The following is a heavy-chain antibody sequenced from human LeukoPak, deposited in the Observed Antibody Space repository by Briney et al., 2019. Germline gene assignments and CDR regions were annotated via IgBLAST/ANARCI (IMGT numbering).Heavy chain of an antibody. CDR3: ARGRYYYGSGSRYFDY. J-gene: IGHJ4*02. D-gene: IGHD3-10*01. V-gene: IGHV4-31*03. CDR1: GGSISSGGYY. CDR2: IYYSGST. Sequence: SQTLSLTCTVSGGSISSGGYYWSWIRQHPGKGLEWIGYIYYSGSTNYNPSLKSRVTISVDTSKNQFSLKLSSVTAADTAVYYCARGRYYYGSGSRYFDYWGQGTLVTVSS.